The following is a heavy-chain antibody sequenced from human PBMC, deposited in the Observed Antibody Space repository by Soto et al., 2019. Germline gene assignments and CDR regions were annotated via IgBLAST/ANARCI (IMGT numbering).Heavy chain of an antibody. CDR1: GGSISSSSYY. CDR3: ARDKITGLFDY. D-gene: IGHD2-8*02. Sequence: PSETLSLTGTVSGGSISSSSYYWSWIRQPQGKGLEWMGEINHRGSNNYNPSLKSRVTISVDTSKNQFSLKLTSVTAADTAVYYCARDKITGLFDYWGQGTLVTVSS. CDR2: INHRGSN. V-gene: IGHV4-39*07. J-gene: IGHJ4*02.